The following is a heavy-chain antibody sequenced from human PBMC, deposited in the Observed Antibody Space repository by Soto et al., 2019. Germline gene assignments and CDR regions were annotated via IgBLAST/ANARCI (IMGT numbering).Heavy chain of an antibody. CDR1: EFTFRNFG. CDR3: AKDSGRGSADYYFDY. D-gene: IGHD3-10*01. J-gene: IGHJ4*02. Sequence: QVQLVESGGGVVQPGTSLRLSCAASEFTFRNFGMHWVRQAPGKGLEWVAVISYDGGDTYSADSVKGRFTTSRDNSKNTLVLQMNSLRAEDKAVYYCAKDSGRGSADYYFDYWGRGTLVTVSS. CDR2: ISYDGGDT. V-gene: IGHV3-30*18.